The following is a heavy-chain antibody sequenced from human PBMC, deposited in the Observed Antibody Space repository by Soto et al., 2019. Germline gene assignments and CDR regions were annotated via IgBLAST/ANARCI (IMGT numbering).Heavy chain of an antibody. CDR1: VVTFSSFA. J-gene: IGHJ5*02. Sequence: QVQLVQSGAEVKQPWSSVKVSCQASVVTFSSFAISWVRQAPGQGLEWMGGIIPIFRTPNYAQNVQGRVTITADESTSSVYMELSRLRSEDTAVYYCASSTGSGFRPGTHRFNWFDPWGQGTLVTVSS. CDR3: ASSTGSGFRPGTHRFNWFDP. V-gene: IGHV1-69*01. D-gene: IGHD5-12*01. CDR2: IIPIFRTP.